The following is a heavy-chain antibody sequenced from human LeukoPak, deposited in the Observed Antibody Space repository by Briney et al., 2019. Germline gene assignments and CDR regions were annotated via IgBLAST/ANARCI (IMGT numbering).Heavy chain of an antibody. J-gene: IGHJ6*02. D-gene: IGHD6-19*01. V-gene: IGHV3-66*01. CDR1: GFTVSSNY. Sequence: GGSLRLSCAASGFTVSSNYMSWVRQAPGKGLEWVSVIYSGGSTYYADSVKGRFTISRDNSKNTLYLQMNSRRAEDTTVYYCARAQYSSGWYYYYGMDVWGQGTTVTVSS. CDR2: IYSGGST. CDR3: ARAQYSSGWYYYYGMDV.